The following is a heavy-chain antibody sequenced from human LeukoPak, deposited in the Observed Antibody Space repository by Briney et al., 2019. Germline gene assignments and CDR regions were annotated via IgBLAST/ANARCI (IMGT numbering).Heavy chain of an antibody. D-gene: IGHD5-12*01. Sequence: GSLRLSCEASGFSFSVAWMTWVRQAPGKGLEWVATIKNDGSDKYYVDSVKGRFTLSRDNAKNLVYLQMNSLRVEDTAVYYCVNLGYSDGGQGTLVTVSS. CDR2: IKNDGSDK. CDR1: GFSFSVAW. V-gene: IGHV3-7*01. CDR3: VNLGYSD. J-gene: IGHJ4*02.